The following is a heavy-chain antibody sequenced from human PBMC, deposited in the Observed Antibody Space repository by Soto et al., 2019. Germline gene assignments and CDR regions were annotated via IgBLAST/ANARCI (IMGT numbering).Heavy chain of an antibody. D-gene: IGHD3-22*01. CDR1: GFTFSSYA. V-gene: IGHV3-23*01. CDR3: AKDLSYYYDSSGSDY. CDR2: ISGSGGST. J-gene: IGHJ4*02. Sequence: PGGSLRLSCAASGFTFSSYAMSWVRQAPGKGLEWVSAISGSGGSTYYADSVKGRFTISRDNSKNTLYLQMNSLRAEDTAVYYCAKDLSYYYDSSGSDYWGQGTLVTVSS.